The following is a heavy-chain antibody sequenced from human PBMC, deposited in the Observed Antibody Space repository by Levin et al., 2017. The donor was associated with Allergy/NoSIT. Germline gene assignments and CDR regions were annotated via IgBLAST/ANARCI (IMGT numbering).Heavy chain of an antibody. CDR2: INHSGST. D-gene: IGHD6-13*01. V-gene: IGHV4-34*01. J-gene: IGHJ4*02. Sequence: SQTLSLTCAVYGGSFSGYYWSWIRQPPGKGLEWIGEINHSGSTNYNPSLKSRVTISVDTSKNQFSLKLSSVTAADTAVYYCARGHLPHTAAAFDYWGQGTLVTVSS. CDR1: GGSFSGYY. CDR3: ARGHLPHTAAAFDY.